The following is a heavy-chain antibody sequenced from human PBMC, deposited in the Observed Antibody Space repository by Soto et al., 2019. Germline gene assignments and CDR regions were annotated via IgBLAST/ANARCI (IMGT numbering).Heavy chain of an antibody. J-gene: IGHJ4*02. Sequence: SETLSLTCAVYGGSFSGYYWSWIRQPPGKGLEWIGEINHSGSTNYNPSLKSRVTISVDTSKNQFSLKLSSVTAADTAVYYCARGLIAPLLFSIAARYFDYWGQGTRVTVSS. V-gene: IGHV4-34*01. CDR3: ARGLIAPLLFSIAARYFDY. CDR2: INHSGST. CDR1: GGSFSGYY. D-gene: IGHD6-13*01.